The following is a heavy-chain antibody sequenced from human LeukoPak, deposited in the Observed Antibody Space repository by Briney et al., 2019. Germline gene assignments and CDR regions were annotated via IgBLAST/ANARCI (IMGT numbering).Heavy chain of an antibody. V-gene: IGHV3-33*01. CDR2: IWYDGSNK. CDR1: GFTFSSYG. CDR3: ARKYSSGWYSDY. D-gene: IGHD6-19*01. Sequence: GRSLRLSCAASGFTFSSYGMHWVRQAPGKGLEWVAVIWYDGSNKYYADSVKDRFTISRDNSKNMLYLQMNSLRAEDTAVYYCARKYSSGWYSDYWGQGTLVTVSS. J-gene: IGHJ4*02.